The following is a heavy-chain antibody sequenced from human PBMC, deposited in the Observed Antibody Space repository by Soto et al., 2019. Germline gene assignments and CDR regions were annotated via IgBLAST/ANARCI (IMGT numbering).Heavy chain of an antibody. CDR1: GYTLTSYA. Sequence: ASVKVSCKASGYTLTSYAMRWLSQAPGQRLEWMGWIDAGNGNTKYSQKFEGRVTITRDTSASTAYMELSSLRSEGTAVYYCARDSYYDSSGSFDYWGQGTLVTVSS. CDR3: ARDSYYDSSGSFDY. V-gene: IGHV1-3*01. D-gene: IGHD3-22*01. J-gene: IGHJ4*02. CDR2: IDAGNGNT.